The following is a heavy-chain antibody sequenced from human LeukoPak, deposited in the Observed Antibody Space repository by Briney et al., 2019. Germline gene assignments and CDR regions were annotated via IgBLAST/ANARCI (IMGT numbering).Heavy chain of an antibody. CDR1: GFTFSSYS. J-gene: IGHJ4*02. Sequence: GGSLRLSCAASGFTFSSYSMNWVRQAPGKGLEWVSAISGSGGSTYYADSVKGRFTISRDNSKNTLYLQMNSLRAEDTAVYYCAKDQGGSGAVFDYWGQGTLVTVSS. CDR2: ISGSGGST. CDR3: AKDQGGSGAVFDY. D-gene: IGHD3-10*01. V-gene: IGHV3-23*01.